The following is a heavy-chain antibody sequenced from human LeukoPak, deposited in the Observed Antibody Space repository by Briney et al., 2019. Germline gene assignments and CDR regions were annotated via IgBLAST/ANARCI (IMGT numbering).Heavy chain of an antibody. CDR2: IKQDGSEK. CDR3: ARKAYGLDV. V-gene: IGHV3-7*03. Sequence: TGGSLRLSCAPSGFTFSSYWMSWVHQAPGKGLEWVANIKQDGSEKYYVDSVKGRFTISRDNAKNSLYLQMNSLRAEDTAVYYCARKAYGLDVWGKGTTVTVSS. CDR1: GFTFSSYW. J-gene: IGHJ6*04.